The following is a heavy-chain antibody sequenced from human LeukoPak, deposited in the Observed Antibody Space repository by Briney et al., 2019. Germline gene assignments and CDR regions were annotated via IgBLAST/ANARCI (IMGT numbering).Heavy chain of an antibody. CDR2: INSDGSST. V-gene: IGHV3-74*01. J-gene: IGHJ6*03. Sequence: PGGSLRLSCAASGFTFSSYWMHWVRQAPGKGLVWVSRINSDGSSTSYADSVKGRFTISRDNAKNTLYLQMKSLRAEDTAVYYCARDGWFMVRGVTTHYYYYMDVWGKGTTVTVSS. D-gene: IGHD3-10*01. CDR3: ARDGWFMVRGVTTHYYYYMDV. CDR1: GFTFSSYW.